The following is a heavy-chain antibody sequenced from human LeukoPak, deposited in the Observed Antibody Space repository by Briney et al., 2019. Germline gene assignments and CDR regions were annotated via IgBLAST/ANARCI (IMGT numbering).Heavy chain of an antibody. J-gene: IGHJ4*02. Sequence: GRSPRLSCAASGFTFDDYAMHWVRQAPGKGLEWVSGISWNSGSIGYAESVKGRFTISRDNTKNLLYLQMNNLRAEDTAVYYCVIDRGARWGQGTLVTVSS. V-gene: IGHV3-9*01. CDR2: ISWNSGSI. CDR3: VIDRGAR. CDR1: GFTFDDYA.